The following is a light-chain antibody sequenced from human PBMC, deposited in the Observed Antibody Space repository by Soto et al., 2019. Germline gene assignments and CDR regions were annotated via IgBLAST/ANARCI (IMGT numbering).Light chain of an antibody. CDR2: GAS. CDR1: QSVSSSY. V-gene: IGKV3-20*01. J-gene: IGKJ1*01. Sequence: EIVLTQSPGTLSLSPGERATLSCRASQSVSSSYLAWYQQKPGQAPRLLIYGASSRATGIPDRFSGSGSGTDFTLTISRLEPEDFAVYYCLKYYNSPTFGQGTKVEIK. CDR3: LKYYNSPT.